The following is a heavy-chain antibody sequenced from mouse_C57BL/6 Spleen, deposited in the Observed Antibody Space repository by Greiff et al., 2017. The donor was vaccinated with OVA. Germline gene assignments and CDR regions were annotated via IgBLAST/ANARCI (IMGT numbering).Heavy chain of an antibody. CDR1: GFSLTSYA. CDR3: ARKSYDYDGGAYYFDY. D-gene: IGHD2-4*01. Sequence: VKLKESGPGLVAPSQSLSITCTVSGFSLTSYAISWVRQPPGKGLEWLGVIWTGGGTNYNSALKSRLSISKDNSKSQVFLKMNSLQTDDTARYYCARKSYDYDGGAYYFDYWGQGTTLTVSS. J-gene: IGHJ2*01. CDR2: IWTGGGT. V-gene: IGHV2-9-1*01.